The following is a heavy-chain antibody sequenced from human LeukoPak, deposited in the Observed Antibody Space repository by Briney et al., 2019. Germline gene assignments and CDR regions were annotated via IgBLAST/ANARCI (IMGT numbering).Heavy chain of an antibody. D-gene: IGHD3-22*01. Sequence: PSETLSLTCTVSGGSISSSSYYWGWIRQPPGKGLEWIGSIYYSGSTYYNPSLKSRVTISVDTSKNQFSLKLSSVTAADTAVYYCARLKIGPARDFDYWGQGTLVTVSS. V-gene: IGHV4-39*07. CDR3: ARLKIGPARDFDY. CDR2: IYYSGST. CDR1: GGSISSSSYY. J-gene: IGHJ4*02.